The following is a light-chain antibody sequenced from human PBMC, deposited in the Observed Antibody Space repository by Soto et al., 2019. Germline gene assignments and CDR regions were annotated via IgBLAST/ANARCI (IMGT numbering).Light chain of an antibody. Sequence: DIQMTQSPSILSASIGDRVTITCRASQSINSWLAWYQQKPGKAPKLLIYKASSLKSGVPSRFSGSGSGTEFTLTIDSLQPDDLATYYCQQYDGYPWTFGQGTKMEIK. CDR1: QSINSW. CDR3: QQYDGYPWT. J-gene: IGKJ1*01. CDR2: KAS. V-gene: IGKV1-5*03.